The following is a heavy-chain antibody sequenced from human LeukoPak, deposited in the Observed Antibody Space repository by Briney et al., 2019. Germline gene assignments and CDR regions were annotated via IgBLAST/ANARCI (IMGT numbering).Heavy chain of an antibody. V-gene: IGHV3-74*03. CDR2: INTDGSST. CDR1: GFTFSSYW. Sequence: GGSLRLSCAVSGFTFSSYWMHWVRQAPEKGLMWVSRINTDGSSTTYADSVKGRFTVSRDNAKSTLYLQINSLGVEDTAVYYCVRSDLYGSSGYYYGSWGQGTLVTVSS. D-gene: IGHD3-22*01. J-gene: IGHJ4*02. CDR3: VRSDLYGSSGYYYGS.